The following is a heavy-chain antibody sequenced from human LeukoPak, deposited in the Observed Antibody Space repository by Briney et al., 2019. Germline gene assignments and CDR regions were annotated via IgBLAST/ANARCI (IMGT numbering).Heavy chain of an antibody. CDR1: GFTFDDYA. CDR2: ISWNSGSI. Sequence: QPGGSLRLSCAASGFTFDDYAMHWVRQAPGKGLEWVSSISWNSGSIGYADSVKGRFTISRDNAKNSPYLQMNSLRAEDTAVYYCASGELRTVTTGFGFDYWGQGTLVTVSS. V-gene: IGHV3-9*01. CDR3: ASGELRTVTTGFGFDY. J-gene: IGHJ4*02. D-gene: IGHD4-17*01.